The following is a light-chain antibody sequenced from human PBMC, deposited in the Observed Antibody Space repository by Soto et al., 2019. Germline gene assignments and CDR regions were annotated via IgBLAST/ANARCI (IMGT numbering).Light chain of an antibody. Sequence: QSALTQPPSASGSPGQSVTISCTRTKNDIGVYDFVSWYQHHPGKAPRLIIYEVVQRPSGVPDRFSGSKSGNTASLTVSGLQAADEADYFCKSYAGSNTYGFGSGTKVTVL. J-gene: IGLJ1*01. CDR2: EVV. V-gene: IGLV2-8*01. CDR3: KSYAGSNTYG. CDR1: KNDIGVYDF.